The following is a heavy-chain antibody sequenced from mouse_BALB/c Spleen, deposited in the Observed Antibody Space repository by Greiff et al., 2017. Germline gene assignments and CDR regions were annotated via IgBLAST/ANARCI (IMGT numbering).Heavy chain of an antibody. CDR2: ISNGGGST. CDR1: GFAFSSYT. D-gene: IGHD2-3*01. CDR3: ARHEGDGYYQFAY. Sequence: EVKVVESGGGLVKPGGSLKLSCAASGFAFSSYTMSWVRQTPEKRLEWVAYISNGGGSTYYPDTVKGRFTISRDNAKNTLYLQMSSLKSEDTAMYYCARHEGDGYYQFAYWGQGTLVTVSA. J-gene: IGHJ3*01. V-gene: IGHV5-12-2*01.